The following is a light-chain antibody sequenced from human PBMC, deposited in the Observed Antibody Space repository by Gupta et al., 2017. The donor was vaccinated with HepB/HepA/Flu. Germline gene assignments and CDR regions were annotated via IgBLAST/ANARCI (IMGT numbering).Light chain of an antibody. CDR2: GAS. CDR3: QQYGSSRWT. Sequence: EIVFTQSPGTLSLSPEERATLSCRASQSVSSSYLAWYQQKPVQAPRLLIYGASSRATGIPDRFSGSGSGTDFTLTISRLEPEDFAVYYCQQYGSSRWTFGQGTKVEIK. V-gene: IGKV3-20*01. J-gene: IGKJ1*01. CDR1: QSVSSSY.